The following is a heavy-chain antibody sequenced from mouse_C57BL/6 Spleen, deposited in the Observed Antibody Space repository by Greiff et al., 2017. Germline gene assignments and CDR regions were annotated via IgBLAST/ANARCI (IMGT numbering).Heavy chain of an antibody. CDR1: GYSITSGYY. J-gene: IGHJ1*03. V-gene: IGHV3-6*01. CDR3: ARESSYGWYFDV. D-gene: IGHD1-1*01. Sequence: ESGPGLVKPSQSLSLTCSVTGYSITSGYYWNWIRQFPGNKLEWMGYISYDGSNNYNPSLKNRISITRDTSKNQFFLKLNSVTTEDTATYYCARESSYGWYFDVWGTGTTVTVSS. CDR2: ISYDGSN.